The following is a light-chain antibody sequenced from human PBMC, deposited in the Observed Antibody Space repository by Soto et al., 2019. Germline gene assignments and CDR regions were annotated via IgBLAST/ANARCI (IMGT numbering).Light chain of an antibody. CDR2: EVS. J-gene: IGLJ7*01. CDR3: SSYTLRNTLVL. Sequence: QSVLTQPASVSGSPGQSITISCTGTSSDVGGYNFVSWYQQHPGKAPRLIIYEVSSRPSGVSYRFSGSKSGNTASLTISGLQAEDEADYYCSSYTLRNTLVLFGGGTPLTVL. CDR1: SSDVGGYNF. V-gene: IGLV2-14*01.